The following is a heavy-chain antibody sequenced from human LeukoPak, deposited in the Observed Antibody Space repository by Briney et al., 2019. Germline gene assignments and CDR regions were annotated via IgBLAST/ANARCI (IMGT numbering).Heavy chain of an antibody. V-gene: IGHV3-74*03. Sequence: PGGSLRLSCAASGFTFSDYYMSWIRQAPGKGLMWVSRINNDGRSTTYADSVKGRFTISRDNAKDTLYLQMNSLTAEDTAVYYCARDGGGSSGYYWGLGYWGQGTLVTVSS. CDR3: ARDGGGSSGYYWGLGY. CDR1: GFTFSDYY. J-gene: IGHJ4*02. CDR2: INNDGRST. D-gene: IGHD3-22*01.